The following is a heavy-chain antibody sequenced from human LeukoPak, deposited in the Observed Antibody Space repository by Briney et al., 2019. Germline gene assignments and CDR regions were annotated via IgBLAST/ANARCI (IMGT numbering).Heavy chain of an antibody. V-gene: IGHV3-11*06. D-gene: IGHD3-10*01. CDR3: ATLWFGEKAFDY. CDR1: GFTFSDYY. CDR2: ISSSSSYT. Sequence: GGSLRLSCAASGFTFSDYYMSWIRQAPGKGLEWVSYISSSSSYTNYADSVKGRFTISRDNAKNSLYLQMNSLRAEDTAVYYCATLWFGEKAFDYWGQGTLVTVPS. J-gene: IGHJ4*02.